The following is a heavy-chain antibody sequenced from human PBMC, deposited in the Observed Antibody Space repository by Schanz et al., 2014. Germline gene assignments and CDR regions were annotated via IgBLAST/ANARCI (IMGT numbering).Heavy chain of an antibody. Sequence: EVQLVESGGGLIHPGGSLRLSCAVSGFTVNTNYMTWVRQAPGKGLECVSILYIRSTYYADSVKGRFTISRDNSKNTVYLQMNSLRAEDTALYFCATDYSGGGCHIWGQGTMVTVSS. D-gene: IGHD6-19*01. CDR1: GFTVNTNY. V-gene: IGHV3-66*03. CDR3: ATDYSGGGCHI. CDR2: LYIRST. J-gene: IGHJ3*02.